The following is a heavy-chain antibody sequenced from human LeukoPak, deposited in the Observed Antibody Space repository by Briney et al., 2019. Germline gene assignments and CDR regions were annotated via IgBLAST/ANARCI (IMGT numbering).Heavy chain of an antibody. Sequence: SETLSLTYTVSGGSISSGDYYWSWIRQPPGKGLEWIGYIYYSGSTYYNPSLKSRVTISVDTSKNQFSLKLSSVTAADTAVYYCARIVGATIDYWGQGTLVTVSS. J-gene: IGHJ4*02. V-gene: IGHV4-30-4*08. CDR1: GGSISSGDYY. D-gene: IGHD1-26*01. CDR3: ARIVGATIDY. CDR2: IYYSGST.